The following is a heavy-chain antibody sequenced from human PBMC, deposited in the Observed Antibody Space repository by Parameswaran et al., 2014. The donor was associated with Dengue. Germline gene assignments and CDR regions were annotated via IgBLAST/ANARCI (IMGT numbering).Heavy chain of an antibody. Sequence: AGGSLRLSCAVYGGSFSGYYWSWIRQPPGKGLEWIGEINHSGSTNYNPSLKSRVTISVDTSKNQFSLKLSSVTAADTAAYYCARVPRYCSSTSCYHWFDPWGQGTLVTVSS. CDR2: INHSGST. D-gene: IGHD2-2*01. CDR1: GGSFSGYY. J-gene: IGHJ5*02. CDR3: ARVPRYCSSTSCYHWFDP. V-gene: IGHV4-34*01.